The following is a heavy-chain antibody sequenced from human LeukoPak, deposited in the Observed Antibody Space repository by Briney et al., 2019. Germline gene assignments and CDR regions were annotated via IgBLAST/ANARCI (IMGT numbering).Heavy chain of an antibody. CDR1: GGSISSYY. J-gene: IGHJ4*02. V-gene: IGHV4-4*07. Sequence: NPSETLSLTCTDPGGSISSYYWSWIRQPAGKGLEWIGRIYTSGSTNYNASLKSRVSMSVDTSKNQFSLKLSSVTAADTAVFYCARENSGGYREFDYWGQGTLVTVSS. CDR3: ARENSGGYREFDY. CDR2: IYTSGST. D-gene: IGHD1-26*01.